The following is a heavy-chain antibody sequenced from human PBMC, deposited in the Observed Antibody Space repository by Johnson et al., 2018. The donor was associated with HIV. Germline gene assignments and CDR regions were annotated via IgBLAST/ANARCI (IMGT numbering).Heavy chain of an antibody. CDR3: AKLGVVQAFDI. Sequence: EVQLVESGGGLVQPGGSLRLSCAASGFTFSSYAMSWVRQAPGKGLEWVSRISWNSGSIGYADSVKGRFTISRDNAKNSLYLQMNSLRAEDTALYYCAKLGVVQAFDIWGQGTMVTVSS. D-gene: IGHD3-3*01. CDR1: GFTFSSYA. J-gene: IGHJ3*02. V-gene: IGHV3-9*01. CDR2: ISWNSGSI.